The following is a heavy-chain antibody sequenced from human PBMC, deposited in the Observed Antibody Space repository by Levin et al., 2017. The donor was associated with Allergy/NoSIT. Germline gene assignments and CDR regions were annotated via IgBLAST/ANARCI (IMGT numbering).Heavy chain of an antibody. D-gene: IGHD3-10*01. CDR3: ARHAIVRGVIFHFDY. CDR2: IYYSGST. CDR1: GGSISSSSYY. Sequence: SETLSLTCTVSGGSISSSSYYWGWIRQPPGTGLEWIGSIYYSGSTYYNPSLKSRVTISVDTSKNQFSLKLSSVTAADTAVYYCARHAIVRGVIFHFDYWGQGTLVTVSS. V-gene: IGHV4-39*01. J-gene: IGHJ4*02.